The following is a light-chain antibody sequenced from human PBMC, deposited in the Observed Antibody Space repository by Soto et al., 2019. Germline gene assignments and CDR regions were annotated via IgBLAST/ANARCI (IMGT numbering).Light chain of an antibody. J-gene: IGLJ1*01. CDR2: EVS. CDR1: SSDVGAYKY. Sequence: QSALTQPASVSGSPGQSITISCIGTSSDVGAYKYVSWYQQYPGKAPKLMIYEVSNRPSGVSNRFSGAKSGNTASLTISGLQAEDEADYYCSSFTTTTTQYVFGTGTTLTVL. CDR3: SSFTTTTTQYV. V-gene: IGLV2-14*01.